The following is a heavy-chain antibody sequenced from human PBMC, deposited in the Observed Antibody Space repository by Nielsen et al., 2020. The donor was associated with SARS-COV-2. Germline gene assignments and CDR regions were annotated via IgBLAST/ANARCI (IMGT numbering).Heavy chain of an antibody. CDR3: ARIQWGGFDY. D-gene: IGHD3-16*01. CDR1: GFTFSSYW. Sequence: GESLKISCAASGFTFSSYWMSWVRQAPGKGLGWVANIKQDGSEKYFVDSVKGRFTISRDNAKNSLYLQMNSLRAEDTAVYYCARIQWGGFDYWGQGTLVTVSS. CDR2: IKQDGSEK. J-gene: IGHJ4*02. V-gene: IGHV3-7*03.